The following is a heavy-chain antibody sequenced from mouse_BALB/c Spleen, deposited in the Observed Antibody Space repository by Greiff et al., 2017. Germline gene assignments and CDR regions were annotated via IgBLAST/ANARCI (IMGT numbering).Heavy chain of an antibody. J-gene: IGHJ3*01. CDR3: ARGQEELRKAFAY. V-gene: IGHV1-52*01. Sequence: QVHVKQPGAELVRPGASVKLSCKASGYTFTSYWMNWVKQRPEQGLEWIGRIDPYDSETHYNQKFKDKAILTVDKSSSTAYMQLSSLTSEDSAVYYCARGQEELRKAFAYWGQGTLVTVSA. CDR2: IDPYDSET. D-gene: IGHD1-1*01. CDR1: GYTFTSYW.